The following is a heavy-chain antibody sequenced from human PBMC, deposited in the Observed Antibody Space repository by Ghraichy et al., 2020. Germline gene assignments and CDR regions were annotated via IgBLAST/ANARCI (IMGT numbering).Heavy chain of an antibody. CDR2: ISNSNTGSFI. CDR1: GFIFSAYD. CDR3: ARLKHQRGYNNGYFDY. V-gene: IGHV3-48*03. J-gene: IGHJ4*02. Sequence: GGSLRLSCAASGFIFSAYDMTWVRQAPGKGLEWISYISNSNTGSFIYYADSVKGRFTISRDNAKNSVYLQMNNLRAEDTAVYYCARLKHQRGYNNGYFDYWGQGTLVTVSS. D-gene: IGHD5-18*01.